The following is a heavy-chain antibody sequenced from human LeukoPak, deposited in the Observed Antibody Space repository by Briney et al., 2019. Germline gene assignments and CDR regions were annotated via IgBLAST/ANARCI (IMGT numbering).Heavy chain of an antibody. Sequence: PSETLSLTCTVSGGSISSSSYYWGWIRQPPGKGLEGIGSIYYSGSTYYNPSLKSRVTISVDTSKNQFSLKLNSVTAADTAVYYCARHVGGGYWYFDYWGRGTQVTVSS. V-gene: IGHV4-39*01. CDR2: IYYSGST. J-gene: IGHJ2*01. CDR1: GGSISSSSYY. CDR3: ARHVGGGYWYFDY. D-gene: IGHD2-15*01.